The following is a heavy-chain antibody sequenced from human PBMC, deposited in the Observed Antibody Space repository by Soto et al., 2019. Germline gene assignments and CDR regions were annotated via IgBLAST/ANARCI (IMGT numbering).Heavy chain of an antibody. D-gene: IGHD3-3*01. CDR2: IYPGDSDT. CDR3: ARHRITIFGVVISDYYGMDV. CDR1: GYSVPSYL. V-gene: IGHV5-51*01. J-gene: IGHJ6*02. Sequence: ESLKISCKGSGYSVPSYLICEVRQIPGKGLEWMGIIYPGDSDTRYSPSFQGQVTISADKSISTAYLQWSSLKASDTAMYYCARHRITIFGVVISDYYGMDVWGQGTTVTVSS.